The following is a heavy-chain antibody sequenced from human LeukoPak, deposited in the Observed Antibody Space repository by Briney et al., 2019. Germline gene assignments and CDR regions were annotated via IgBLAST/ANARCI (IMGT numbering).Heavy chain of an antibody. V-gene: IGHV4-34*01. CDR1: GGSFSGYY. D-gene: IGHD2-15*01. J-gene: IGHJ6*02. CDR3: ARVRTALGYCSGGSCYYPYYYYYYGMDV. CDR2: INHSGST. Sequence: PSETLSLTCAVYGGSFSGYYWSWIRQPPGKGLEWIGEINHSGSTNYNPSLKSRVTISVDTYKNQFSLKLSSVTAADTAVYYCARVRTALGYCSGGSCYYPYYYYYYGMDVWGQGTTVTVSS.